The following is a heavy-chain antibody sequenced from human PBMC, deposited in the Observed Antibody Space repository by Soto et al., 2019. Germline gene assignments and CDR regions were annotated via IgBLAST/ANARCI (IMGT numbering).Heavy chain of an antibody. J-gene: IGHJ4*02. CDR3: AKDIDVYGSGSYYDY. V-gene: IGHV3-43D*03. CDR2: ISWDGGST. D-gene: IGHD3-10*01. Sequence: GGSLRLSCAASGFTFDDYAMHWVRQAPGKGLEWVSLISWDGGSTYYADSGKGQFTISRDNSKNSLYLQMNRLRAEDTALYYCAKDIDVYGSGSYYDYWGQGTLVTVSS. CDR1: GFTFDDYA.